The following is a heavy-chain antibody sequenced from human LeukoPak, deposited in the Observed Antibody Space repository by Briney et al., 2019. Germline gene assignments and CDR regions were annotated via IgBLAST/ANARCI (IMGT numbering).Heavy chain of an antibody. Sequence: ASGKVSFKASAGTFSSYAISWVRQAPGQGLEWMGRIIPIFGTANYAQKFQGRVTITTDESTSTAYMELSSLRSEDTAVYYCARGRDGNWNDADYFDYWGQGTLVTVSS. CDR1: AGTFSSYA. J-gene: IGHJ4*02. CDR2: IIPIFGTA. V-gene: IGHV1-69*05. CDR3: ARGRDGNWNDADYFDY. D-gene: IGHD1-1*01.